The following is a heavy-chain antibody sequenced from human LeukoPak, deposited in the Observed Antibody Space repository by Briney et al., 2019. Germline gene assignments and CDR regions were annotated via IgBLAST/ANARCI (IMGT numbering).Heavy chain of an antibody. V-gene: IGHV4-30-2*01. CDR2: IYHSGST. CDR3: ARGREWELEYGMDV. D-gene: IGHD1-26*01. J-gene: IGHJ6*02. CDR1: GVSISSGGYS. Sequence: SETLSLTCAVSGVSISSGGYSWSWIRQPPGKGLEWIGYIYHSGSTYYNPSLKNRVTISVDTSKNQFSLKLSSVTAADTAVYYCARGREWELEYGMDVWGQGTTVTVSS.